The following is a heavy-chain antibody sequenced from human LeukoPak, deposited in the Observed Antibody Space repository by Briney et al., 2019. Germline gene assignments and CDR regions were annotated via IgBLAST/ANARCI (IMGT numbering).Heavy chain of an antibody. D-gene: IGHD5-24*01. CDR3: ARDPLSRWLQPLGYFDS. CDR1: GGSISSSSYY. CDR2: IYYSGST. J-gene: IGHJ4*02. Sequence: SETLSLTCTVSGGSISSSSYYWGWIRQPPGKGLEWIGSIYYSGSTYYNPSLKSRVTMSLDTSKNQFSLKLRSVTAADTAVYYCARDPLSRWLQPLGYFDSWGQGTLVIVSS. V-gene: IGHV4-39*07.